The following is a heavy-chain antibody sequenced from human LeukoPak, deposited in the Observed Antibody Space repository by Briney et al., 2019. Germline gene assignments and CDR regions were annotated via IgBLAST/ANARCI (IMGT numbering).Heavy chain of an antibody. V-gene: IGHV3-30*01. D-gene: IGHD7-27*01. CDR2: ISYDGSNK. J-gene: IGHJ3*02. Sequence: AISYDGSNKYYADSVKGRFTISRDNSKNTLYLQMNSLRAEDTAVYYCARAKVLGDAFDIWGQGTMVTVS. CDR3: ARAKVLGDAFDI.